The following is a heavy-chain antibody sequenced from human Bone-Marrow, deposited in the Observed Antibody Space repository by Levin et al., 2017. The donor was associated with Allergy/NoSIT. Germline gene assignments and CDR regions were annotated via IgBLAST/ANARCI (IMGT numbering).Heavy chain of an antibody. J-gene: IGHJ1*01. D-gene: IGHD2-15*01. CDR1: GDRVSSNSAA. CDR3: ARESCSGGSCYKKNAEYFQH. Sequence: SQTLSLPCAISGDRVSSNSAAWNWIRQSPSRGLEWLGRTYYRSKWYNDYAVSVKSRITINPDTSKNQFSLQLNSVTPEDTAVYYCARESCSGGSCYKKNAEYFQHWGQGTLVTVSS. V-gene: IGHV6-1*01. CDR2: TYYRSKWYN.